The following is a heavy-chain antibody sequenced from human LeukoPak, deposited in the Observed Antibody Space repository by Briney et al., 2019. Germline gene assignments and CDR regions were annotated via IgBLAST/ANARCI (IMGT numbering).Heavy chain of an antibody. CDR2: IYYSGST. J-gene: IGHJ3*02. D-gene: IGHD1-26*01. CDR3: ARLRKWELRLWCAFDI. Sequence: PSETLSLTCTVSGGSISSSSYYWGWIRQPPGKGLEWIGSIYYSGSTYYNPSLKSRVTISVDTSKNQFSLKLSSVTAADTAVYYCARLRKWELRLWCAFDIWGQGTMVTVSS. V-gene: IGHV4-39*01. CDR1: GGSISSSSYY.